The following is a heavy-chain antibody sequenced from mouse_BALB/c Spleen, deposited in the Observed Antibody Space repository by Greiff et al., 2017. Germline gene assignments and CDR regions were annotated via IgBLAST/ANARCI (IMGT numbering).Heavy chain of an antibody. J-gene: IGHJ2*01. CDR2: INPYNDGT. D-gene: IGHD1-1*01. Sequence: QLKESGPELVKPGASVKMSCKASGYTFTSYVMHWVKQKPGQGLEWIGYINPYNDGTKYNEKFKGKATLTSDKSSSTAYMELSSLTSEDSAVYYCASKDYGSSYVGYFDYWGQGTTLTVSS. V-gene: IGHV1-14*01. CDR1: GYTFTSYV. CDR3: ASKDYGSSYVGYFDY.